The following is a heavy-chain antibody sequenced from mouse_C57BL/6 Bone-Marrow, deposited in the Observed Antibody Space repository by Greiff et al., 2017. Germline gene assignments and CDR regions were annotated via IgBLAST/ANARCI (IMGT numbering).Heavy chain of an antibody. J-gene: IGHJ1*03. CDR1: GYTFTSYW. V-gene: IGHV1-55*01. Sequence: VQLQQPGAELVKPGASVKMSCKASGYTFTSYWITWVKQRPGQGLEWIGDIYPGSGSTNYNEKFQSKATLTVDTASSTAYMQLRRLTSEDSAVYYCARPYYSNYWYFDVWGTGTTVTVSA. D-gene: IGHD2-5*01. CDR2: IYPGSGST. CDR3: ARPYYSNYWYFDV.